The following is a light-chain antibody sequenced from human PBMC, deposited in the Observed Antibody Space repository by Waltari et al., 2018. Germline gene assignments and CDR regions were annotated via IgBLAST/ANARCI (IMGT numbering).Light chain of an antibody. Sequence: EIVLTQSPGTLSLSPVERGTLSCRASQSVSRFLAWYQQKPRQAPRLLIYGASTRATGIPDRFSGSGSGTDFSLTISRLEPEDFAVYYCQKYDRLPATFGQGTKVEIK. CDR2: GAS. CDR1: QSVSRF. CDR3: QKYDRLPAT. V-gene: IGKV3-20*01. J-gene: IGKJ1*01.